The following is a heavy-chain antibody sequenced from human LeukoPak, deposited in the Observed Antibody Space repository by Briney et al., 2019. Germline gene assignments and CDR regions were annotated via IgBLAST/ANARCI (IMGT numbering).Heavy chain of an antibody. J-gene: IGHJ4*02. CDR2: IHYSGST. V-gene: IGHV4-59*01. D-gene: IGHD3-22*01. Sequence: PSETLSLTCSISDGSISSYYWNWIRQSPGKGLEWIGHIHYSGSTHYNPSLQSRVSISIDTSKNHFSLKLRSVTAVDTAVYYRARWGHFDTSGYFVVDYWGQGTLVTVSS. CDR3: ARWGHFDTSGYFVVDY. CDR1: DGSISSYY.